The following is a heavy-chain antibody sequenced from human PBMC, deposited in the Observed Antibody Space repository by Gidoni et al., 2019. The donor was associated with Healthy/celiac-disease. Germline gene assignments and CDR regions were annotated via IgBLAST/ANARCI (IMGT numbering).Heavy chain of an antibody. CDR1: GGSISSSGYY. CDR3: ASAHIVVVVAATYFDY. V-gene: IGHV4-39*01. CDR2: IYYSGST. J-gene: IGHJ4*02. D-gene: IGHD2-15*01. Sequence: QLQLQESGPGLVKPSETLSLTCTVSGGSISSSGYYLGWIRKPPGKGLEWIGSIYYSGSTDYNPSLKSRVTISVDTSKNQFSLKLSSVTAADTAVYYCASAHIVVVVAATYFDYWGQGTLVTVSS.